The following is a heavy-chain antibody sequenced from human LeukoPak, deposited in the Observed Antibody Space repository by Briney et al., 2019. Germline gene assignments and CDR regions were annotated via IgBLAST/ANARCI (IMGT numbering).Heavy chain of an antibody. J-gene: IGHJ4*03. V-gene: IGHV4-30-4*01. D-gene: IGHD4-17*01. Sequence: SETLSLTCTVSGDSIIRGDYYWSWIRQPPGKGLEWIGYLYYSARTSYNPSLHGRVTISIDTFGSQFSLSLSSVTAADTAVYYCARGRYYGDYIDNWGQGTLVTVSS. CDR2: LYYSART. CDR1: GDSIIRGDYY. CDR3: ARGRYYGDYIDN.